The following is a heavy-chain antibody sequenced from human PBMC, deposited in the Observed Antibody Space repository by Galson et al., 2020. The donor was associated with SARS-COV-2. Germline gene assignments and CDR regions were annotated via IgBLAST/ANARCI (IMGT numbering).Heavy chain of an antibody. J-gene: IGHJ5*02. D-gene: IGHD3-9*01. Sequence: KMSGPTLAKPTQTLTLTCTFSGFSLSTSGVGVGWIRQPPGKALEWLALIYWDDDKRYSPSLKSRLTITKDTSKNQVVLTMTNMDPVDTATYYCALSKYYDILTGLDPWGQGTLVTVSS. CDR1: GFSLSTSGVG. V-gene: IGHV2-5*02. CDR2: IYWDDDK. CDR3: ALSKYYDILTGLDP.